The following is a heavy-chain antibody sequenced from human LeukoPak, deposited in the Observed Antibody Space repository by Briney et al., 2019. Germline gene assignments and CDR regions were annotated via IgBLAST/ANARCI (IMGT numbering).Heavy chain of an antibody. J-gene: IGHJ4*02. CDR1: GGSISSSSYY. V-gene: IGHV4-39*01. CDR3: ARHNVRRGYCSGGSCPLTYYFDY. D-gene: IGHD2-15*01. Sequence: SETLSLTCTVSGGSISSSSYYWGWIRQPPGKGLEWIGSIYYSGSTHYNPSLKSRVTISVDTSKNQFSLKLSSVTAADTAVYYCARHNVRRGYCSGGSCPLTYYFDYWGQGTLVTVSS. CDR2: IYYSGST.